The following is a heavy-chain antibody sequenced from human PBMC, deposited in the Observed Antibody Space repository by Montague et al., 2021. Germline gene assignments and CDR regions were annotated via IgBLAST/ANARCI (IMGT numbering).Heavy chain of an antibody. V-gene: IGHV4-59*08. J-gene: IGHJ5*02. D-gene: IGHD3-10*01. CDR2: MFYGGAT. CDR1: SGSIFHAH. Sequence: SETLSLTCTVSSGSIFHAHWCCVRQPPGKGLEWLGSMFYGGATSNNPSLNSRVTMPIDTSTNQFSLQLSFLTAADTAVYYCATQDYFVSGTSYKGFDPWGQGILVNVS. CDR3: ATQDYFVSGTSYKGFDP.